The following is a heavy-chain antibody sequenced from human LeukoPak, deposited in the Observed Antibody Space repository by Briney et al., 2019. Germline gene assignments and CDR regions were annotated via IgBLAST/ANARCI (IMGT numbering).Heavy chain of an antibody. V-gene: IGHV1-2*02. CDR1: GYTFTGYY. J-gene: IGHJ4*02. Sequence: ASAKVSCKASGYTFTGYYMHWVRQAPGQGLEWMGWINPNSGGTNYAQKFQGRVTMTRDTSISTAYMELSRLRSDDTAVYYCAREGDSSGYYYYFDYWGQGTLVTVSS. D-gene: IGHD3-22*01. CDR3: AREGDSSGYYYYFDY. CDR2: INPNSGGT.